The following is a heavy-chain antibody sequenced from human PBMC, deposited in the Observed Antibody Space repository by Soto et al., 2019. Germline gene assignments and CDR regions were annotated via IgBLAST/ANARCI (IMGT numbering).Heavy chain of an antibody. D-gene: IGHD2-15*01. CDR3: AKGGSGRLDL. V-gene: IGHV3-30*18. CDR2: ISYDGSNK. CDR1: GFTFSSYG. J-gene: IGHJ5*02. Sequence: QVQLVESGGGVVQPGRSLRLSCAASGFTFSSYGMHWVRQASGKGLEWVAVISYDGSNKYYADSVKGRFTISRDNSKNTLYLQMNSLRAEDTAVYYCAKGGSGRLDLWGQGTRVTVSA.